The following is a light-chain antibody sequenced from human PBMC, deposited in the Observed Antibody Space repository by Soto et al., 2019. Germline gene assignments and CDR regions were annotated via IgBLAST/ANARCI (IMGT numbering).Light chain of an antibody. V-gene: IGKV1-5*03. CDR2: QTS. J-gene: IGKJ2*01. CDR3: QQYHD. CDR1: QSIRTW. Sequence: DNQMTQSPSTLSASVGDRVTITCRASQSIRTWLAWYQQKPGKAPKVLIHQTSILQDGVPSRFSGTGSGTEFTLTIDSLQPDDFATYYCQQYHDFGQGTKLEI.